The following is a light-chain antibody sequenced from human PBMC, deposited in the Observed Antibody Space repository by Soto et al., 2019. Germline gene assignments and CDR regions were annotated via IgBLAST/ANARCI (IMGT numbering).Light chain of an antibody. CDR3: CSYTSGNSLGDV. CDR1: SSDVGSYNY. CDR2: DVN. Sequence: QSVLTQPASVSGSPGQSITISCTGSSSDVGSYNYVSWYQHHPGEAPKLIIYDVNNRPSGVSNRFSGSKSGTTASLTISGLQAEDEDDADCCSYTSGNSLGDVFGTGTKLTVL. J-gene: IGLJ1*01. V-gene: IGLV2-14*03.